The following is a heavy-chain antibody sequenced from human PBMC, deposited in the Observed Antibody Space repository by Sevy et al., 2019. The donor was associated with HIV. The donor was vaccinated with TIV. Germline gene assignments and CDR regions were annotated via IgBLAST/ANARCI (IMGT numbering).Heavy chain of an antibody. J-gene: IGHJ5*02. CDR1: GFTFTTYD. V-gene: IGHV3-48*03. CDR3: AREGLGGFYSSLDR. Sequence: GGSLRLSCAASGFTFTTYDMTWVRQAPGKGLEWISYISSSASDIKYADSVKGRFTISRDNARNSLYLAMSSLRAEDTAVYYCAREGLGGFYSSLDRWGQGTLVTVSS. CDR2: ISSSASDI. D-gene: IGHD3-22*01.